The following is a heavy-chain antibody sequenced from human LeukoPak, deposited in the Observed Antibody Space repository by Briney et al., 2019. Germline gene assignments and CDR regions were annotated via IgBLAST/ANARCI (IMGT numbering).Heavy chain of an antibody. CDR1: GGTFRRYG. V-gene: IGHV1-69*01. D-gene: IGHD2-2*01. CDR3: ARGLYCSSSTSCYDYGMDV. J-gene: IGHJ6*02. Sequence: SVKVSCKASGGTFRRYGLNWVRQAPGQGLEWMGGFIPILDTAKYAQKLQGRVTITADESTSTGYMELSSLRYEDTAVYYCARGLYCSSSTSCYDYGMDVWGQGTTVTVSS. CDR2: FIPILDTA.